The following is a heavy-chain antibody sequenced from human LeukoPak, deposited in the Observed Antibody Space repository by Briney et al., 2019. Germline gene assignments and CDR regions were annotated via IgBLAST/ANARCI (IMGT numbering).Heavy chain of an antibody. Sequence: SVKVSCKASGGTFSSYAISWVRQAPGQGLEWMGGIIPIFGTANYAQKFQGRVAITTDESTSAAYMELSSLRSEDTAVYYCARGGGNSRLGGYYYYYMDVWGKGTTVTVSS. CDR3: ARGGGNSRLGGYYYYYMDV. CDR1: GGTFSSYA. D-gene: IGHD4-23*01. V-gene: IGHV1-69*05. J-gene: IGHJ6*03. CDR2: IIPIFGTA.